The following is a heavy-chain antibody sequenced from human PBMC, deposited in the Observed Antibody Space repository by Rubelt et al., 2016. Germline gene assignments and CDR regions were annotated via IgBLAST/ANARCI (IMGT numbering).Heavy chain of an antibody. D-gene: IGHD6-6*01. CDR3: ANPPRGGSSSDRVDY. V-gene: IGHV3-48*04. CDR1: GFTFSSYS. CDR2: ISSSSSTI. J-gene: IGHJ4*02. Sequence: PGGSLRLSCAASGFTFSSYSMNWVRQAPGKGLEWVSYISSSSSTIYYADSVKGRFTISRDNAKNSLYLQMNSLRAEDTAVYYCANPPRGGSSSDRVDYWGQGTLVTVSS.